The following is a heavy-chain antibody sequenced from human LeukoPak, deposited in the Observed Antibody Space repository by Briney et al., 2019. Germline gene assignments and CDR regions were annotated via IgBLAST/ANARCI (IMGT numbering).Heavy chain of an antibody. V-gene: IGHV4-34*01. Sequence: SETLSLTCAVYGGSFSGYYWSWIRQPPGKGLEWIGEINHSGSTNYNPSLKSRVTISVDTSKNQFSLRLGSVTAADTAVYYCARGVYDSSGYYHESTEGFDYWGQGTLVTVSS. CDR3: ARGVYDSSGYYHESTEGFDY. D-gene: IGHD3-22*01. CDR1: GGSFSGYY. CDR2: INHSGST. J-gene: IGHJ4*02.